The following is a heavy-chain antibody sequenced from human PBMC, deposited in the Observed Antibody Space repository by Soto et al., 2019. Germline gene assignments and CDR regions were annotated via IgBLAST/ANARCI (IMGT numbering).Heavy chain of an antibody. J-gene: IGHJ6*03. CDR1: GGSISSYY. D-gene: IGHD2-2*03. Sequence: SETLSLTCTVSGGSISSYYWSWIRQPPGKGLEWIGYIYYSGSTNYNPSLKSRVTISVDTSKNQFSLKLSSVTAADTAVYYCARVDIVVVPAAIFHMDVWGKGTTVT. CDR2: IYYSGST. V-gene: IGHV4-59*01. CDR3: ARVDIVVVPAAIFHMDV.